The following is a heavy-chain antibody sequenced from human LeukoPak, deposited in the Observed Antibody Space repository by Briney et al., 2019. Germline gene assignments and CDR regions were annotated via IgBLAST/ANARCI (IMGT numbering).Heavy chain of an antibody. V-gene: IGHV5-51*01. CDR3: ARQGYYGSGSYYTSEHFDY. CDR1: GYRFAGYW. J-gene: IGHJ4*02. CDR2: IYPGDSDT. Sequence: GESLKISCKGSGYRFAGYWIGWVRQMPGKGLEWMGIIYPGDSDTRYSPSFQGQVTISADKSISTAYLQWSSLKASDTAMYYCARQGYYGSGSYYTSEHFDYWGQGTLVTVPS. D-gene: IGHD3-10*01.